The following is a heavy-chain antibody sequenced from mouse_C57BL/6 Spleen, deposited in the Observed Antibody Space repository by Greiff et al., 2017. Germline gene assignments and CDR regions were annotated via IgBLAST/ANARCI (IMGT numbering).Heavy chain of an antibody. CDR2: IHPNSGST. CDR3: ASPYSTNWYAMDY. D-gene: IGHD2-5*01. J-gene: IGHJ4*01. CDR1: GYTFTSYW. V-gene: IGHV1-64*01. Sequence: QVQLQQPGAELVKPGASVKLSCKASGYTFTSYWMHWVKQRPGQGLEWIGMIHPNSGSTNYNEKFKSKATLTVDKSSSTAYMQLSSLTSEDSAVYYCASPYSTNWYAMDYWGQGISVTVSS.